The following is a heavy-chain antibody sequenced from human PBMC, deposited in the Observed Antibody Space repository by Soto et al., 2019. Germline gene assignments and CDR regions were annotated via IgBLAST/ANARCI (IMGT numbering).Heavy chain of an antibody. Sequence: SETLSLTCTVSGGSISSSSYYWGWIRQPPGKGLEWIGSIYYSGSTYYNPSLKSRVTISVDTSKNQFSLKLSSVTAADTAVYYCARHRYSGSHYRMAWFDPWGQGTLVTVSS. D-gene: IGHD1-26*01. J-gene: IGHJ5*02. CDR2: IYYSGST. CDR1: GGSISSSSYY. CDR3: ARHRYSGSHYRMAWFDP. V-gene: IGHV4-39*01.